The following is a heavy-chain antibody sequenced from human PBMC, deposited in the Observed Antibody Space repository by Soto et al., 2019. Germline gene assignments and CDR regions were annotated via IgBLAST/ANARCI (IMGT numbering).Heavy chain of an antibody. D-gene: IGHD3-3*01. CDR2: INSDGSST. J-gene: IGHJ6*02. CDR3: AREVCDFWSGYYRYYYGMDV. CDR1: GFTFSSYW. Sequence: EVQLVESGGGLVQPGGSLRLSCAASGFTFSSYWMHWVRQAPGKGLVWVSRINSDGSSTSYADSVKGRFTISRDNAKSTLYLQMHSLRAEDTAVYYCAREVCDFWSGYYRYYYGMDVWGQGTTVTVSS. V-gene: IGHV3-74*01.